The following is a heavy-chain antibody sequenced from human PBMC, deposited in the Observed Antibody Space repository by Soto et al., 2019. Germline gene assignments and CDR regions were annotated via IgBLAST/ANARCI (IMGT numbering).Heavy chain of an antibody. J-gene: IGHJ4*02. CDR1: GFTFSTYW. V-gene: IGHV3-7*01. Sequence: GGSLRLSCAASGFTFSTYWMSLVRQAPGKGLEWVANIKQDGSAKYYVDSVKGRFTISRDNAKNSLYLQVSSLRAEDTAVYYCARDRRRSSSPDFDYWGLGTLVTVS. D-gene: IGHD6-6*01. CDR3: ARDRRRSSSPDFDY. CDR2: IKQDGSAK.